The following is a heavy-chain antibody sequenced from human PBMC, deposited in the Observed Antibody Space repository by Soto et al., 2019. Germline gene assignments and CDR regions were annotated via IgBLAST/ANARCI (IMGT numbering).Heavy chain of an antibody. CDR2: TYYRSKWYN. Sequence: KQSQTLSLPCAISGDSVSSNSAAWNWIRQSPSRGLEWLGRTYYRSKWYNDYAVSVKSRITINPDTSKNQFSLQLNSVTPEDTAVYYCARDGLRTGGGSSNHDNWFDPWGQGTLVTVSS. CDR1: GDSVSSNSAA. J-gene: IGHJ5*02. D-gene: IGHD2-15*01. CDR3: ARDGLRTGGGSSNHDNWFDP. V-gene: IGHV6-1*01.